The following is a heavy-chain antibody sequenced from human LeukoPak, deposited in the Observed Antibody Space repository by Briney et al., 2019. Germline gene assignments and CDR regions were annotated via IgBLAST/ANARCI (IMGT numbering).Heavy chain of an antibody. D-gene: IGHD3-10*01. Sequence: SVKVSCKASGGTFSSYAISWVRQAPGQGLEWMGGIIPIFGTANYAQKFQGRVTITTDESTSTAYMELSSLRSEDTAVYYCAFGEFGVFWFDPWGQGTLVTVSS. CDR3: AFGEFGVFWFDP. CDR1: GGTFSSYA. V-gene: IGHV1-69*05. CDR2: IIPIFGTA. J-gene: IGHJ5*02.